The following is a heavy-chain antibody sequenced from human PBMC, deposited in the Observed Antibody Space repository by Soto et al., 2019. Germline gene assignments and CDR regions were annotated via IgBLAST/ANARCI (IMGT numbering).Heavy chain of an antibody. CDR3: AGGNALDV. CDR1: TFPFSTYW. J-gene: IGHJ6*02. Sequence: GSLRLSCAASTFPFSTYWMTWVRQAPGKGLEWVANIHRDEIEKYYMDSVKGRFTISRDNAKNSLYLQMTSLRAEDTAVYYCAGGNALDVWGQGTTVTVSS. CDR2: IHRDEIEK. V-gene: IGHV3-7*01.